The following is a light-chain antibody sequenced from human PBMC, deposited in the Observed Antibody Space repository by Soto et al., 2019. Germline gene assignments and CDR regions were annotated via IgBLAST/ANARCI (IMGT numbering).Light chain of an antibody. CDR1: SSDVGGYNY. CDR2: EVS. CDR3: NSYAGSKV. J-gene: IGLJ1*01. V-gene: IGLV2-8*01. Sequence: QSVLTQPPSASGSPGQSVTISCTGTSSDVGGYNYVSWYQQHPGKAPKLMIYEVSKRPSGVPDRFSGSKSGNTAPLTVSGLQALDMTDYYCNSYAGSKVFGTGTKVTV.